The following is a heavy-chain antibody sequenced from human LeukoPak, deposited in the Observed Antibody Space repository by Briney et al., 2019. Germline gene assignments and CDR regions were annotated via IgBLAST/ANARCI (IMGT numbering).Heavy chain of an antibody. CDR3: AREGPVLVVPRVRGFDP. V-gene: IGHV4-34*01. CDR1: GGSFSGYY. J-gene: IGHJ5*02. CDR2: INHSGST. Sequence: SETLSLTCAVYGGSFSGYYWSWIRQPPGKGREWIGEINHSGSTNYNPSLKSRVTISVDTSKNQFSLKLSSVTAADTAVYYCAREGPVLVVPRVRGFDPWGQGTLVTVSS. D-gene: IGHD2-15*01.